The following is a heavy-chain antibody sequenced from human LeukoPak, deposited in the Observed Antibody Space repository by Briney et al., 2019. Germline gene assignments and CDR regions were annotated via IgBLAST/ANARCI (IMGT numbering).Heavy chain of an antibody. D-gene: IGHD5-18*01. V-gene: IGHV3-66*01. Sequence: PGGSLRLSCAASGFTVSSNYMSWVRQAPGKGLEWVSVIYSGGGTYYADSVKGRFTISRDNSKNTLYLQMNSLKAEDTAVYYCARDPDGYRQGHHFDYWGQGTLVTVSS. J-gene: IGHJ4*02. CDR3: ARDPDGYRQGHHFDY. CDR1: GFTVSSNY. CDR2: IYSGGGT.